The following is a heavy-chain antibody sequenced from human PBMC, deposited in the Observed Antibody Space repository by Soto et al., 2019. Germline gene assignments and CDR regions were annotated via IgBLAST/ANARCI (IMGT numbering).Heavy chain of an antibody. CDR1: GGSISSGGYA. CDR3: AGSSGYYYGY. D-gene: IGHD3-22*01. J-gene: IGHJ4*02. CDR2: IYHSGST. Sequence: SETLSLTCTVSGGSISSGGYAWSWIRQPPGKGLEWIGYIYHSGSTYCNPSLKSRVTISVDRSKNQFSLKLSSVTAADTAVYYCAGSSGYYYGYWGQGTLVTVSS. V-gene: IGHV4-30-2*01.